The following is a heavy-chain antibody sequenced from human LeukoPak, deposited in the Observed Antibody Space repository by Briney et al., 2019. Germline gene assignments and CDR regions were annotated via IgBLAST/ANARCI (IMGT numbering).Heavy chain of an antibody. D-gene: IGHD2-15*01. J-gene: IGHJ4*02. CDR1: GYTFTSYG. CDR2: ISAYNGNT. CDR3: ARTDIVVVVAAYDY. V-gene: IGHV1-18*01. Sequence: ASVKVSCKSSGYTFTSYGISWVRLAPGRGLEWMGWISAYNGNTNYAQKLQGRVTMNTDTSTSTAYMELRSLTSDDTAVYYCARTDIVVVVAAYDYWGQGTLVTVSS.